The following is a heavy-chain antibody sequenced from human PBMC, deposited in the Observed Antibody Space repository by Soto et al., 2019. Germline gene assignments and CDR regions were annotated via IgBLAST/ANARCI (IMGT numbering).Heavy chain of an antibody. CDR3: ARDNNWSYDT. D-gene: IGHD1-1*01. CDR1: GFTFSSFW. CDR2: IKPDGSRT. Sequence: EVQLVESGGGLVQPGGSLTLSCAAFGFTFSSFWMHWVRQAPGEGLAWASYIKPDGSRTKDADSVKGRFTISRDNARITLYLRMNSLRAENTAVYYCARDNNWSYDTWCRITLVTVSS. J-gene: IGHJ5*02. V-gene: IGHV3-74*03.